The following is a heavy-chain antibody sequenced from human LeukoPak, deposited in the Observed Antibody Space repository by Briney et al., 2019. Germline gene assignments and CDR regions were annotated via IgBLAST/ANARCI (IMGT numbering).Heavy chain of an antibody. CDR1: GYSISSGYY. D-gene: IGHD4-11*01. J-gene: IGHJ4*02. V-gene: IGHV4-38-2*01. CDR3: ASLNYPHYFDY. CDR2: IYHSGST. Sequence: SETLSLTRAVSGYSISSGYYWGWFRQPPGKGLEWIGSIYHSGSTYYNPSLKSRVTISVDTSKNQFSLKLSSVTAADTAVYYCASLNYPHYFDYWGQGTLVTVSS.